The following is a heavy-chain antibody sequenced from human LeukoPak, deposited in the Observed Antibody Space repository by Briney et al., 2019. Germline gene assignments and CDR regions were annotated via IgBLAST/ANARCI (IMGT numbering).Heavy chain of an antibody. CDR1: GFTVSSNY. J-gene: IGHJ4*02. V-gene: IGHV3-66*01. D-gene: IGHD5-18*01. Sequence: GGSLRLSCAASGFTVSSNYMSWVRQAPGKGLEWVSVIYSGGSTYYADSVKGRFTISRDNSKNTLYLQMNSLRAEDTAVYYCAKEAGYNYGLFDFWGQGTLVTVSS. CDR2: IYSGGST. CDR3: AKEAGYNYGLFDF.